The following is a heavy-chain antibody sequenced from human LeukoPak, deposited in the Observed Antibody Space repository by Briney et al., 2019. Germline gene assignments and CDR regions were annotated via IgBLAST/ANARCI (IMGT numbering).Heavy chain of an antibody. CDR1: GGSISSYY. D-gene: IGHD3-22*01. Sequence: SETLSLTCTVSGGSISSYYWSWIRQPPGKGLEWIGYIYYSGSTNYNPSLESRVTISVDTSKNQFSLKLSSVTAADTAVYYCARVLGYDSSGYYYYMDVWGKGTTVTVSS. V-gene: IGHV4-59*01. CDR2: IYYSGST. J-gene: IGHJ6*03. CDR3: ARVLGYDSSGYYYYMDV.